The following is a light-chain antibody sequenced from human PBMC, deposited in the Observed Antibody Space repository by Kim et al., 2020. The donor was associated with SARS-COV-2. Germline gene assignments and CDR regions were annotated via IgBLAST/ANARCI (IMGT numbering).Light chain of an antibody. CDR3: QQYNDWPWT. J-gene: IGKJ1*01. CDR1: QTYSSN. CDR2: GAS. Sequence: EIVLTQSPGILSVSPGERATLSCRASQTYSSNLAWYQQKPGQAPRLLIYGASTRATGIPARFSGTGSGAEFTLTISSLQSEDSAVYYCQQYNDWPWTFGQGTKVDIK. V-gene: IGKV3-15*01.